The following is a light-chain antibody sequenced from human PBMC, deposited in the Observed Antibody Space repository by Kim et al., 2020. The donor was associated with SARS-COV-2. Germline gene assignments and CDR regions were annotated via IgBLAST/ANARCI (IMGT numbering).Light chain of an antibody. V-gene: IGLV3-1*01. J-gene: IGLJ3*02. Sequence: SYELTQPPSVSVSPGQTASITCSGDKLGDKYACWYQQKPGQSPVLVIYKDSKRPSGIPERFSGSNSGNTATLTISGTQAMDEADYYCQAWDSSTAVFGGGAQLPVL. CDR2: KDS. CDR1: KLGDKY. CDR3: QAWDSSTAV.